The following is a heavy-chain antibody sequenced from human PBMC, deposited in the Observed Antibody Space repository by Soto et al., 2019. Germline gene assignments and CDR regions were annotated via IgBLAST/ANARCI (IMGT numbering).Heavy chain of an antibody. V-gene: IGHV3-15*07. CDR2: IKSKTDGGTT. CDR3: TTATGYGTVYYYYYYGMDV. J-gene: IGHJ6*02. D-gene: IGHD1-1*01. Sequence: KRLEWVGRIKSKTDGGTTDYAAPVKGRFTISRDDSKNTLYLQMNSLKTEDTAVYYCTTATGYGTVYYYYYYGMDVWGQGTTVTVSS.